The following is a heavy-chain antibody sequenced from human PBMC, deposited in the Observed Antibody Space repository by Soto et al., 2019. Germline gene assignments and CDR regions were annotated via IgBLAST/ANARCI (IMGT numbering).Heavy chain of an antibody. Sequence: EVQLVESGGGLVKPGGSLRLSCAASGFSFSNAWMHWVRQAPGKGLEWVGRIKRKIDGEATDYAGPVKGRFTVFRDDSKSALYLQMNSRKGDDTAVYYGTTGSVEGVWGQGTTVTVS. CDR1: GFSFSNAW. D-gene: IGHD2-15*01. CDR3: TTGSVEGV. V-gene: IGHV3-15*07. CDR2: IKRKIDGEAT. J-gene: IGHJ6*02.